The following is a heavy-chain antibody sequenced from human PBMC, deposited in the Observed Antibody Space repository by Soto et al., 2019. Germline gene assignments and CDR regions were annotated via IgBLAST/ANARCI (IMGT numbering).Heavy chain of an antibody. CDR1: GFTFSSYD. V-gene: IGHV3-13*01. CDR2: IGTAGDT. J-gene: IGHJ6*02. CDR3: ARVKRVAATPRNYYYYGMDV. D-gene: IGHD2-15*01. Sequence: PGGSLRLSCAASGFTFSSYDMHWVRQATGKGLEWVSAIGTAGDTYYPGSVKGRFTISRENAKNSLYLQMNSLRAEDTAVYYCARVKRVAATPRNYYYYGMDVWGQGTTVTVSS.